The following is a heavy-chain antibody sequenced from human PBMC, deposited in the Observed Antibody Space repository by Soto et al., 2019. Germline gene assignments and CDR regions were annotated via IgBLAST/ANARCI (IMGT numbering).Heavy chain of an antibody. D-gene: IGHD6-19*01. CDR1: GYIFSSYW. Sequence: PGESLKISCKGSGYIFSSYWIGWVRQMPGKGLEWMRITHGGDANTRYRPSFEGQVTISTDKSITTAYLQWSSLKASDTAMYYCARRGTYSSGWDYWGQGTLVTVSS. CDR2: THGGDANT. CDR3: ARRGTYSSGWDY. V-gene: IGHV5-51*01. J-gene: IGHJ4*02.